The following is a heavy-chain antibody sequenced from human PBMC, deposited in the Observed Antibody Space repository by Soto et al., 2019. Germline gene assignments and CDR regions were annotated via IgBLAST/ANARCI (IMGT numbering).Heavy chain of an antibody. J-gene: IGHJ3*02. CDR3: VKEGYYDILTGYSTDAFDI. Sequence: EVHLLESGGGLVQPGGSLRLSCVASGFTFNNYAINWVRQAPGKGLEWVLSISGSGASTYYADFVKGRFTISRDNSKNTLYLQMNSLRVEDTAVYYCVKEGYYDILTGYSTDAFDIWGQGTMVTVSS. D-gene: IGHD3-9*01. V-gene: IGHV3-23*01. CDR1: GFTFNNYA. CDR2: ISGSGAST.